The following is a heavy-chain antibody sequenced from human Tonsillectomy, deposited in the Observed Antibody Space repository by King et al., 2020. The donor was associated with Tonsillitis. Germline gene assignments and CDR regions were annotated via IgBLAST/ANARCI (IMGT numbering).Heavy chain of an antibody. CDR1: GYTFSRYW. CDR3: ARIAYCGGDCYSATFDY. D-gene: IGHD2-21*02. Sequence: QLVQSGAEVKEPGESLRISCKGSGYTFSRYWITWVRQMPGKGLEWMGRIDPSDSYTNYSPSFQGLVTISTDNSISTAYLQWSSLQASDTAMYYCARIAYCGGDCYSATFDYWGQGTLITV. J-gene: IGHJ4*02. CDR2: IDPSDSYT. V-gene: IGHV5-10-1*03.